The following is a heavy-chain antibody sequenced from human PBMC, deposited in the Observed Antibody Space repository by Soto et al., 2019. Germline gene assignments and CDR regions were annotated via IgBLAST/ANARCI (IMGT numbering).Heavy chain of an antibody. CDR2: IGGSGGST. Sequence: GGSLRLSCAASGFTFSSYAMSWVRQAPGKGLEWVSAIGGSGGSTYYADSVKGRFTISRDNSKNTLYLQMNSLRAEDTAVYYCAKDPYSGGYGWFDPWGQGTLVTVSS. D-gene: IGHD1-26*01. J-gene: IGHJ5*02. V-gene: IGHV3-23*01. CDR1: GFTFSSYA. CDR3: AKDPYSGGYGWFDP.